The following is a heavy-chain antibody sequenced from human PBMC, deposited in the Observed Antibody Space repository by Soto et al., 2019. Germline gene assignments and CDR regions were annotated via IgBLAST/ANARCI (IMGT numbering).Heavy chain of an antibody. CDR1: GGSMTSGSYY. D-gene: IGHD3-10*01. V-gene: IGHV4-39*01. Sequence: QLQLQESGPGLVKPSETLSLTCTVFGGSMTSGSYYWGWIRQPPGKGLEWIGSMHYSGTAYYNPSLNSXXSXSXXTAMDQFALPLRSVTAAATAVFYCTRHAWFGEFAPWGQGTLVIVSS. CDR3: TRHAWFGEFAP. J-gene: IGHJ5*02. CDR2: MHYSGTA.